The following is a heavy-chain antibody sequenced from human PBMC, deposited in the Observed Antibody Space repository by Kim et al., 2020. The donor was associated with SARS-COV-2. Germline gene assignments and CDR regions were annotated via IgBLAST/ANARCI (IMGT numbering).Heavy chain of an antibody. CDR3: ARGSSSWYYYYGMDV. V-gene: IGHV1-8*01. Sequence: QKFQGRATMTRNTSISTAYMELSSLRSEDTAVYYCARGSSSWYYYYGMDVWGQGTTVTVSS. J-gene: IGHJ6*02. D-gene: IGHD6-13*01.